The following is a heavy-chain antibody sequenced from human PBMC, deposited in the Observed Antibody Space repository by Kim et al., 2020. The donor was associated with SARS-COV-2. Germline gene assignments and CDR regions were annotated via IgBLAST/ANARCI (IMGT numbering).Heavy chain of an antibody. D-gene: IGHD6-19*01. CDR2: INNGGNP. Sequence: GGSLRLSCEASGFSISNYAMSWVRQAPGKGPEWVAAINNGGNPYYGDSAKGRFTVSRDDAKNTLYLQMNDLRAEDTALYYRAKDHRSSGCPTFDCWGQGTQVTVSS. CDR3: AKDHRSSGCPTFDC. CDR1: GFSISNYA. J-gene: IGHJ4*02. V-gene: IGHV3-23*03.